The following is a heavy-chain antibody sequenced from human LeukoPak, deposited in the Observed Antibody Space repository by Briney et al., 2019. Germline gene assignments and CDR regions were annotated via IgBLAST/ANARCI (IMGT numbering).Heavy chain of an antibody. D-gene: IGHD3-3*01. CDR3: AGDSIPLEDTISGNY. Sequence: ASVKVSCKASGGTFSSYAISWVRQAPGQGLEWMGRIIPIFGTANYAQKFQGRVTITTDESTSTAYMELSSLRSEDTAVYYCAGDSIPLEDTISGNYWGQGTLVTVSS. V-gene: IGHV1-69*05. J-gene: IGHJ4*02. CDR1: GGTFSSYA. CDR2: IIPIFGTA.